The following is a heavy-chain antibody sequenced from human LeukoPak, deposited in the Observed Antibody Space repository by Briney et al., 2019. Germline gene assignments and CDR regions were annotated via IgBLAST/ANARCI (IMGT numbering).Heavy chain of an antibody. V-gene: IGHV4-34*01. D-gene: IGHD3-10*01. CDR1: GVSFGGYY. Sequence: SETLSLTCAVYGVSFGGYYWSWIRQPPGKGLEWIGDINHSGSTNYNPSLKSRVTISVDTSKKQFSLKLSSVTAADTAVYYCARDRKGSGSYPYYYYYGMDVWGKGTTVTVSS. CDR3: ARDRKGSGSYPYYYYYGMDV. CDR2: INHSGST. J-gene: IGHJ6*04.